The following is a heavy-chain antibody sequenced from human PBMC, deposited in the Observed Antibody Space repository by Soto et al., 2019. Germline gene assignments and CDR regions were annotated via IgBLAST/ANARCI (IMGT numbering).Heavy chain of an antibody. CDR1: AYSYTSYG. V-gene: IGHV1-18*01. CDR3: ARDTRKELWAEGLNAMDV. Sequence: QVQLVQSGPEVKKPGASVNVSCKASAYSYTSYGISWVRQAPGQGLEWMGWISAYNGQTNYAQKFRGRVTFTTDAATCTAFMQLRSLSCDETAMYYCARDTRKELWAEGLNAMDVWGQGTTVTV. CDR2: ISAYNGQT. D-gene: IGHD3-16*01. J-gene: IGHJ6*02.